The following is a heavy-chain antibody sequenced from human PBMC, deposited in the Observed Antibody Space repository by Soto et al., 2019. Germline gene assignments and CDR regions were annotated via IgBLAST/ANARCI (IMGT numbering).Heavy chain of an antibody. D-gene: IGHD6-19*01. J-gene: IGHJ4*01. Sequence: PSETLSLTCAVSGLSISSTNWWSWVRQTTGKGLEWIGEVFHTGIAKYNPGRESRVAMSMDESKSQLSLEIRSVTAADTAVYFCAREVYCGGCTLGYWGHGILVTVSS. V-gene: IGHV4-4*02. CDR1: GLSISSTNW. CDR2: VFHTGIA. CDR3: AREVYCGGCTLGY.